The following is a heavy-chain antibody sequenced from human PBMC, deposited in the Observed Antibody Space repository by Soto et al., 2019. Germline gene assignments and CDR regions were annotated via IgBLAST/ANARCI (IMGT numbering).Heavy chain of an antibody. D-gene: IGHD6-13*01. V-gene: IGHV3-30*03. Sequence: QVQLVESGGGVVQPGRSLRLSCAASGFTFSSYGMHWVRQAPGKGLEWVAVISYEGSNKYYADSVKGRFTISRDNSKNTLYLKMNSLRAEDTAVYYCASDFNHGYSSSWYDAGYFREEDYWGQGTLVTVSS. J-gene: IGHJ4*02. CDR2: ISYEGSNK. CDR3: ASDFNHGYSSSWYDAGYFREEDY. CDR1: GFTFSSYG.